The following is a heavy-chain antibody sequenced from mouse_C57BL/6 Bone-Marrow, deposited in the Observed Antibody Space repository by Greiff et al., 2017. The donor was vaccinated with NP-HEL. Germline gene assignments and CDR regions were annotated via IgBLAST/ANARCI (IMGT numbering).Heavy chain of an antibody. V-gene: IGHV1-82*01. CDR3: ARAGLPFDY. J-gene: IGHJ2*01. CDR1: GYAFSSSW. D-gene: IGHD2-4*01. Sequence: VQLQESGPELVKPGASVKISCKASGYAFSSSWMNWVKQRPGQGLEWIGRIYPGDGDTNYNGKFKGKATLTADKSSSTAYMQLSSLTSEDSAVYFCARAGLPFDYWGQGTTLTVSS. CDR2: IYPGDGDT.